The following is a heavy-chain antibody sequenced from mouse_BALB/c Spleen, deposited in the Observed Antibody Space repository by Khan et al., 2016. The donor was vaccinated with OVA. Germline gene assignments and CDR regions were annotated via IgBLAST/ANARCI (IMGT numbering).Heavy chain of an antibody. Sequence: VELVESGAELARPGASVKMSCKASGYTFTTYTMHWVKQRPGQGLEWIGYINPSNGYTNYNQKFKDKSTLTADKSSSTAYMQLSSITSDYSPVYYCVREGAYYSYDGWFSHWGQGTLVTVSA. D-gene: IGHD2-12*01. CDR2: INPSNGYT. CDR3: VREGAYYSYDGWFSH. CDR1: GYTFTTYT. J-gene: IGHJ3*01. V-gene: IGHV1-4*01.